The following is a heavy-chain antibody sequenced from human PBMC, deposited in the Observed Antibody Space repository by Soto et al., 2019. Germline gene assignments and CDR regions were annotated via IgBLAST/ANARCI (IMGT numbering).Heavy chain of an antibody. Sequence: EVRLLEAGGGLKQPGGSLRLSCAASGFTFKESAMNWVRQAPGKGLGWGASISDTGASTWYAESVRGRLSISRDNSKNTLYLQMNSLRGEDTAVYYCAKGRGSGWAWYFDNWGQGTLVTVSS. CDR2: ISDTGAST. CDR3: AKGRGSGWAWYFDN. D-gene: IGHD6-19*01. J-gene: IGHJ4*02. V-gene: IGHV3-23*01. CDR1: GFTFKESA.